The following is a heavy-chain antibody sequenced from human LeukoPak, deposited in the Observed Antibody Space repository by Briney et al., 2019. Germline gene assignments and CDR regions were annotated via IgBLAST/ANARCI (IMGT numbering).Heavy chain of an antibody. CDR1: GFTFSNYW. CDR3: AREGVADAFDI. D-gene: IGHD2-15*01. V-gene: IGHV3-7*01. CDR2: IKEDGSDK. J-gene: IGHJ3*02. Sequence: GGSLRLSCAASGFTFSNYWVSWVRQAPGKGLEWVANIKEDGSDKNYVDSVRGRFTISRDNAKNALYLQMNSLRAEDTAVYYCAREGVADAFDIWGQGTMVTVSS.